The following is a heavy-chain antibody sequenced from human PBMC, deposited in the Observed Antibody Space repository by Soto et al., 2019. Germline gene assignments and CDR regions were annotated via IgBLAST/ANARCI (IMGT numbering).Heavy chain of an antibody. CDR1: GGTFSSYA. J-gene: IGHJ4*02. CDR2: IIPIFGTA. CDR3: ARGPYYYDSSGLVVYFDY. Sequence: QVQLVQSGAEVKKPGSSVKVSCKASGGTFSSYAISWVRQAPGQGLEWMGGIIPIFGTANYAQKFQGRVTMTADESTSTAYMELSSLRSEDTAVYYCARGPYYYDSSGLVVYFDYWGQGTLVTVSS. V-gene: IGHV1-69*12. D-gene: IGHD3-22*01.